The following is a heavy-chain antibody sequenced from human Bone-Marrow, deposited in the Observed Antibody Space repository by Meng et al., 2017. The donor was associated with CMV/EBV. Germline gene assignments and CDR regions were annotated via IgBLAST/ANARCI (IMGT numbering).Heavy chain of an antibody. D-gene: IGHD3-3*01. CDR3: AHSPPSIFGVVIGYFDY. V-gene: IGHV2-5*02. CDR2: IYWDDDK. Sequence: QITLKEPGPTLVNPTQTLPLTCTFSGFSLSTSGVGVGWIRQPPGKALEWLALIYWDDDKRYSPSLKSRLTITKDTSKNQVVLTMTNMDPVDTATYYCAHSPPSIFGVVIGYFDYWGQGTLVTVSS. CDR1: GFSLSTSGVG. J-gene: IGHJ4*02.